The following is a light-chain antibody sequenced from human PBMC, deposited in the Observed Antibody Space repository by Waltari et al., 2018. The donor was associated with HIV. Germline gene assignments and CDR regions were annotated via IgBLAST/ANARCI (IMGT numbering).Light chain of an antibody. CDR2: DVS. Sequence: QSALTQPASVSGSPGQSITISCTATSSALDDYKSVSWYQHHPGKAPKVIFYDVSNRPSGVSNRFSGSKSGHTASLTISGLQTEDEAYYFCTSYISSATPVFGGGTKLTVL. V-gene: IGLV2-14*01. J-gene: IGLJ3*02. CDR1: SSALDDYKS. CDR3: TSYISSATPV.